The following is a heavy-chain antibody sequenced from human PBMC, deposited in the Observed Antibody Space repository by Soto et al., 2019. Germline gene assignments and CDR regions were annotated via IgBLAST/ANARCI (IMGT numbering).Heavy chain of an antibody. CDR2: IYPGDSDT. V-gene: IGHV5-51*01. J-gene: IGHJ6*02. CDR3: AALIFYYGMDV. Sequence: GESLKISCKGSGYSFTRYWIGWARQMPGKGLEWMGIIYPGDSDTKYNPSFQGQVTISADKSITTTYLRWTSLKASDTAIYYCAALIFYYGMDVWGQGTTVTVSS. CDR1: GYSFTRYW.